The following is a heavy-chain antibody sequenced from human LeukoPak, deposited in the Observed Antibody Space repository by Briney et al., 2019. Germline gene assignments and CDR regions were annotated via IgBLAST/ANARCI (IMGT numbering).Heavy chain of an antibody. V-gene: IGHV3-7*01. CDR3: ARTLSWNRAIDY. CDR2: IKQDGRHK. J-gene: IGHJ4*02. CDR1: GFTFSSYW. Sequence: GGSLTLSCAASGFTFSSYWMSWVRQAPGKGLEWVANIKQDGRHKYHVVSVKGRFTISRDNNKNSLYLQMHRLSAEDRAVYYCARTLSWNRAIDYWGQGTLVTVSS. D-gene: IGHD1-1*01.